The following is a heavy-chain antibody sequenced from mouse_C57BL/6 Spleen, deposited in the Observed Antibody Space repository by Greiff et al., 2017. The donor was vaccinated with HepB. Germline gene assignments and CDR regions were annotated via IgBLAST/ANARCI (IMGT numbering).Heavy chain of an antibody. D-gene: IGHD2-4*01. J-gene: IGHJ3*01. CDR1: GYSFTGYY. Sequence: VQLKESGPELVKPGASVKISCKASGYSFTGYYMNWVKQSPEKSLEWIGEINPSTGGTTYNQKFKAKATLTVDKSSSTAYMQLKSLTSEDSAVYYCARKDYDGIAYSRQGTLVTVSA. CDR2: INPSTGGT. CDR3: ARKDYDGIAY. V-gene: IGHV1-42*01.